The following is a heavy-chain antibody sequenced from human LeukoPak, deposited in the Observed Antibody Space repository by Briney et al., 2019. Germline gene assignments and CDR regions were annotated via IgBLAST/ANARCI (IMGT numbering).Heavy chain of an antibody. CDR3: ARAVGPPVEGWFDP. Sequence: GSLRLSCAASGFTFSSYDMHWVRQATGKGLEWVSAIGTAGDTYYPGSVKGRFTISRENAKNSLYLQMNSLRAGDTAVYYCARAVGPPVEGWFDPWGQGTLVTVSS. CDR2: IGTAGDT. J-gene: IGHJ5*02. V-gene: IGHV3-13*01. CDR1: GFTFSSYD.